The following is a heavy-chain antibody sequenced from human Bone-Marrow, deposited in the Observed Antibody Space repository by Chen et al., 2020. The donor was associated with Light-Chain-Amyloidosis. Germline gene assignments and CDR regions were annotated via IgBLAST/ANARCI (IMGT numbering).Heavy chain of an antibody. CDR2: ISSSGSTI. D-gene: IGHD3-22*01. CDR1: GFTFSSYE. J-gene: IGHJ4*02. CDR3: ARVGSYDSSGYYFYYFDY. Sequence: EVQLVESGGGLVQPGGSLRLSCAASGFTFSSYEMNWVRQAPGKGLEWVSYISSSGSTIYYADSVKGRFTISRDNAKNSLYPQMNSLRAEDTAVYYCARVGSYDSSGYYFYYFDYWGQGTLVTVSS. V-gene: IGHV3-48*03.